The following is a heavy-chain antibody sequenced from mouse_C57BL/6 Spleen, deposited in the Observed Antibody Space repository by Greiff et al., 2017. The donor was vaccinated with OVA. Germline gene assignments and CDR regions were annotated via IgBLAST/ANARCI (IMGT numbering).Heavy chain of an antibody. CDR3: ARPFGYYGSTLYAMDY. D-gene: IGHD1-1*01. CDR1: GYTFTSYG. V-gene: IGHV1-81*01. Sequence: QVQLKQSGAELARPGASVKLSCKASGYTFTSYGISWVKQRTGQGLEWIGEIYPRSGNTYYNEKFKGKATLTADKSSSTAYMELRSLTSEDSAVYFCARPFGYYGSTLYAMDYWGQGTSVTVSS. J-gene: IGHJ4*01. CDR2: IYPRSGNT.